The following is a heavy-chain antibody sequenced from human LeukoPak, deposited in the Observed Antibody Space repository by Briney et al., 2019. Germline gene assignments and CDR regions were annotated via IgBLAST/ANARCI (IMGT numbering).Heavy chain of an antibody. D-gene: IGHD1-26*01. CDR1: GFTFSSYS. J-gene: IGHJ4*02. V-gene: IGHV3-21*01. CDR2: ISSSSSYI. Sequence: GGSLRLSCAASGFTFSSYSMNWARQAPGKGLEWVSSISSSSSYIYYADSVKGRFTISRDNAKNSLYLQMNSLRAEDTAVYYCARVRLGRCEDYWGQGTLVTVSS. CDR3: ARVRLGRCEDY.